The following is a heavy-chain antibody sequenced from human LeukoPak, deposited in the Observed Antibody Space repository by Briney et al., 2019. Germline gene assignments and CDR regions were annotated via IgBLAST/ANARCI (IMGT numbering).Heavy chain of an antibody. Sequence: GASVKVSCKASGYTFTGYYMLWVRQAPGQGLEWMGWINPNSGGTNYAQKFQGRVTMTRDTSISTAYMELSRLRSDDTAVYYCARDDNYDILTGYSELDYWGQGTLVTVSS. V-gene: IGHV1-2*02. D-gene: IGHD3-9*01. J-gene: IGHJ4*02. CDR1: GYTFTGYY. CDR3: ARDDNYDILTGYSELDY. CDR2: INPNSGGT.